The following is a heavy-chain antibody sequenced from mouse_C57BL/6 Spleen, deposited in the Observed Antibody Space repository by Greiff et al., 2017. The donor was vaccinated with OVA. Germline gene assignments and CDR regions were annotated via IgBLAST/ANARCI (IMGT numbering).Heavy chain of an antibody. V-gene: IGHV5-9-1*02. CDR3: TRNYYGSRFFDY. CDR2: ISSGGDYI. D-gene: IGHD1-1*01. J-gene: IGHJ2*01. Sequence: EVMLVESGEGLVKPGGSLKLSCAASGFTFSSYAMSWVRQTPEKRLEWVAYISSGGDYIYYADTVKGRFTISSDNARTTLYLQMSSLKSEDTAMYYCTRNYYGSRFFDYWGQGTTLTVSS. CDR1: GFTFSSYA.